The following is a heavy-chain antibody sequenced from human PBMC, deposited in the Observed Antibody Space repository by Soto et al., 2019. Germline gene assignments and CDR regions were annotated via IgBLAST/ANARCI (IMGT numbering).Heavy chain of an antibody. CDR1: GFTFSSYA. J-gene: IGHJ4*02. V-gene: IGHV3-30-3*01. CDR3: ARGGGGSYLRGGRRNYFDY. CDR2: ISYDGSNK. D-gene: IGHD1-26*01. Sequence: PGGSLRLSCAASGFTFSSYAMHWVRQAPGKGLEWVAVISYDGSNKYYADSVKGRFTISRDNSKNTLYLQMNSLRAEDTAVYYCARGGGGSYLRGGRRNYFDYWGQGTLVTVSS.